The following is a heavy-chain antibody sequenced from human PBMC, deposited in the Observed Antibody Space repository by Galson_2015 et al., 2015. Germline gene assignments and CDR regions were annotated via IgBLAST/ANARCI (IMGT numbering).Heavy chain of an antibody. Sequence: SLRLSCAASGFTFNIKPMNWVRQAPGKGLEWVSSITSSSSYIYYADSVKGRFTISRDNVKNSLYLQMNSLRADDTGVYYCATGREYYDRTGFYDVDYWGRGSLVTVSS. V-gene: IGHV3-21*01. CDR2: ITSSSSYI. CDR1: GFTFNIKP. D-gene: IGHD3-22*01. CDR3: ATGREYYDRTGFYDVDY. J-gene: IGHJ4*01.